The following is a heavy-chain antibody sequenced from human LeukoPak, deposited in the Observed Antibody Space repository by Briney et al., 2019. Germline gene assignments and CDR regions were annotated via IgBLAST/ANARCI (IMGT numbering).Heavy chain of an antibody. Sequence: ASLRVSCEASGYTFTSYGISWVRQAPGQGLEWMACISAYKGNTNYAQKLQGRVTMTTDTSTSTHYMELRSLKSDERAIYYCATALSGNYGGVCFTEFDSWGQGPLVTVS. CDR2: ISAYKGNT. CDR3: ATALSGNYGGVCFTEFDS. J-gene: IGHJ4*02. CDR1: GYTFTSYG. D-gene: IGHD2-8*01. V-gene: IGHV1-18*01.